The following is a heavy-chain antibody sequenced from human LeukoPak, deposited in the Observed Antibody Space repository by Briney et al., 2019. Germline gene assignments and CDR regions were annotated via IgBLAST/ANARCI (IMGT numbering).Heavy chain of an antibody. CDR2: INPNSGGT. V-gene: IGHV1-2*02. CDR3: TRGYYDSSDFEYSHH. D-gene: IGHD3-22*01. Sequence: ASVKVSCKASGYTFTSYGISWVRQAPGQGLEWMGWINPNSGGTNFAQRFQDRVTMTRDMSISTAYMELSRLRSDDTAIYYCTRGYYDSSDFEYSHHWGQGTLVTVSS. CDR1: GYTFTSYG. J-gene: IGHJ1*01.